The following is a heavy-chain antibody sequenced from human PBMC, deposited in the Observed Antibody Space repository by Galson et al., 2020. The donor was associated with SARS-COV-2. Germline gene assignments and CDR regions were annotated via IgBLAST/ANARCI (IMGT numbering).Heavy chain of an antibody. CDR1: GFTFSSYA. V-gene: IGHV3-30-3*01. Sequence: TGGSLRLSCAASGFTFSSYAMHWVRQAPGKGLEWVAVISYDGSNKYYADSVKGRFTISRDNSKNTLYLQMNSLRAEDTAVYYCARDLSGSYKGPFDYWGQGTLVTVSS. D-gene: IGHD1-26*01. CDR3: ARDLSGSYKGPFDY. CDR2: ISYDGSNK. J-gene: IGHJ4*02.